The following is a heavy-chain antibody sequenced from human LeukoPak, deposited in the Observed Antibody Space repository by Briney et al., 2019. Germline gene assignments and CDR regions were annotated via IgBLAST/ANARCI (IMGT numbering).Heavy chain of an antibody. J-gene: IGHJ4*02. V-gene: IGHV3-9*01. D-gene: IGHD6-13*01. CDR1: GFTFDDYA. CDR3: AKDVGSSWTVQDY. CDR2: ISWNSGSI. Sequence: PGRSLRLSCAASGFTFDDYAMHWVRQAPGKGLEWVSGISWNSGSIGYADSVKGRFTISRDNAKNSLYLQMNSLRAEDTALYYCAKDVGSSWTVQDYWGQGTLVTVSS.